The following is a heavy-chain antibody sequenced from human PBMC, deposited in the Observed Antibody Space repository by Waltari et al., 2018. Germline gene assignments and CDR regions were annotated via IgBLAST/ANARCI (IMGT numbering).Heavy chain of an antibody. CDR1: GFPFGDYA. D-gene: IGHD3-10*01. J-gene: IGHJ4*02. CDR2: MRSKAYGGTT. V-gene: IGHV3-49*03. CDR3: TNATPRGLSDY. Sequence: EVQLVESGGGLVQPGRSLRLSCTASGFPFGDYAMSWFRRAPGKGLEWVGLMRSKAYGGTTEYAASVKGRFTISRDDSKSIAYLQMNSLKTEDTAVYYCTNATPRGLSDYWGQGTLVTVSS.